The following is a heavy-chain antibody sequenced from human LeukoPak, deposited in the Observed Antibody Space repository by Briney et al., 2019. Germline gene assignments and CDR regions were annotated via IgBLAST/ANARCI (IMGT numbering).Heavy chain of an antibody. Sequence: SMKVSCKASGGTFSSYAISWVRQAPGQGLEWMGGIIPIFGTANYAQKFQGRVTITADESTSTAYMELSSLRSEDTAVYYCARRGYCSSTSCYVFDYWGQGTLVTVSS. J-gene: IGHJ4*02. CDR1: GGTFSSYA. V-gene: IGHV1-69*13. CDR2: IIPIFGTA. CDR3: ARRGYCSSTSCYVFDY. D-gene: IGHD2-2*01.